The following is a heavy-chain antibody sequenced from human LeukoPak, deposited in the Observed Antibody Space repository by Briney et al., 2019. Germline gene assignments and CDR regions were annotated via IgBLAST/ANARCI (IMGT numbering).Heavy chain of an antibody. CDR2: MYYRGNT. Sequence: SETLSLTCTVSGGSISSITYYWGWIRQPPGKGLEWVGHMYYRGNTFYNPSLKSRVTISVDTSKNQVSLKLRSVTAADTAVYYCARLYGNYQNYFDYWGQGTLVTVSS. CDR3: ARLYGNYQNYFDY. J-gene: IGHJ4*02. CDR1: GGSISSITYY. D-gene: IGHD1-7*01. V-gene: IGHV4-39*07.